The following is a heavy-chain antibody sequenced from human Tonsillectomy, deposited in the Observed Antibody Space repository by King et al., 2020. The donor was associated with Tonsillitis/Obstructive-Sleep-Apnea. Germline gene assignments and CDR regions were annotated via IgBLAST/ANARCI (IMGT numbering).Heavy chain of an antibody. CDR1: GFTFSSYG. D-gene: IGHD4-11*01. CDR2: IWYDGSNK. J-gene: IGHJ4*02. V-gene: IGHV3-33*01. CDR3: ARGIGYSKEYYFDY. Sequence: VQLVESGGGVVQPGRSLRLSFAASGFTFSSYGMHWVRQAPGKGLEWVAVIWYDGSNKYYADSVKGRFTISRDNSKNTLYLQMNSLRAEDTAVYYCARGIGYSKEYYFDYWGQGTLVTVSS.